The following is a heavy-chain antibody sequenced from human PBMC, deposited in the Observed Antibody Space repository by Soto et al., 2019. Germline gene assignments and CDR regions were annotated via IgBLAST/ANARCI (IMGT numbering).Heavy chain of an antibody. CDR2: ISGSGGST. CDR1: GFTISRDA. D-gene: IGHD3-22*01. V-gene: IGHV3-23*01. CDR3: AKDLHYYDSSGSPRGDAFDI. J-gene: IGHJ3*02. Sequence: LRISWAGSGFTISRDAVTWVHQAPGKGLEWVSAISGSGGSTYYADSVKGRFTISRDNSKNTLYLQMNSLRAEDTAVYYCAKDLHYYDSSGSPRGDAFDIWGQGTMCTV.